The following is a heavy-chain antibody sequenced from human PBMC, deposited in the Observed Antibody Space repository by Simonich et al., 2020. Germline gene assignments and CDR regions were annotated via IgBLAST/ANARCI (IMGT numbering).Heavy chain of an antibody. CDR1: GGSISSSSYY. Sequence: QLQLQESGPGLVKPSETLSLTCTVSGGSISSSSYYWSWIRQPPGKGLEWIGRIYYRGSTYNNPSLKGRCTIAVDTSKNQFSLKLSSVTAADTAVYYCARHAGFAFDIWGQGTMVTVSS. J-gene: IGHJ3*02. V-gene: IGHV4-39*01. CDR3: ARHAGFAFDI. CDR2: IYYRGST. D-gene: IGHD6-13*01.